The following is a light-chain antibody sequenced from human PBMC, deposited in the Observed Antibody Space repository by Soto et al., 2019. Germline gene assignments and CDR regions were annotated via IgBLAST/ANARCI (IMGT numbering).Light chain of an antibody. CDR3: QQRDDGFTYGYT. Sequence: EIVLTQSPPTLSLSPGEGATLSCRASQSIGSYLAWYQQKPRQAPRLLIFGASNRATGIPASFSGSGSGTDFTLTISSLEVEDFAVYYCQQRDDGFTYGYTFGPGTKVDVK. V-gene: IGKV3-11*01. CDR2: GAS. J-gene: IGKJ3*01. CDR1: QSIGSY.